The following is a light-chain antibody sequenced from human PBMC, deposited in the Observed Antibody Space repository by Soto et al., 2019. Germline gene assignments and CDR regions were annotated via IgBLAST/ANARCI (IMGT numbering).Light chain of an antibody. CDR2: AAS. CDR3: QQLRLYTST. CDR1: QGIRTD. Sequence: AVQRTQSPSSLSASVGDRVTITCRASQGIRTDLGWYQQSPGKAPKVLIHAASTLQSGVPSRFSGSGSGTDFTLTISSLQHEDFATYYCQQLRLYTSTFGGGTKVDIK. J-gene: IGKJ4*01. V-gene: IGKV1-6*01.